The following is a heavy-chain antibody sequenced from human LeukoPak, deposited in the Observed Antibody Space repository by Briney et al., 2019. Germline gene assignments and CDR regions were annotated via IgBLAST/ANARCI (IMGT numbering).Heavy chain of an antibody. D-gene: IGHD6-19*01. V-gene: IGHV3-23*01. J-gene: IGHJ4*02. Sequence: PGGSLRLSCAASGFTFSSYAMSWVRQAPGKGLEWVSAISGSGGSTYYADSVKGRFTISRDNSKNTVYLQMNSLRAEDTAIYYCAKNGGVAVAGTSYAYWGQGTLVTVSS. CDR3: AKNGGVAVAGTSYAY. CDR2: ISGSGGST. CDR1: GFTFSSYA.